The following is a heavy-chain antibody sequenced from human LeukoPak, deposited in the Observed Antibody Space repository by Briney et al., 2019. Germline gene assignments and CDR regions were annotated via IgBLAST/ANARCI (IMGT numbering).Heavy chain of an antibody. CDR1: GGSISSGYY. D-gene: IGHD1-20*01. Sequence: SETLSLTRTVSGGSISSGYYWGWIRQPPGKGLEWIGSIYHSGSTYYNPSLKSRVTISVDTSKNQFSLKLSSVTAADTAVYYCAREVTGTATGAFDIWGQGTMVTVSS. CDR3: AREVTGTATGAFDI. CDR2: IYHSGST. J-gene: IGHJ3*02. V-gene: IGHV4-38-2*02.